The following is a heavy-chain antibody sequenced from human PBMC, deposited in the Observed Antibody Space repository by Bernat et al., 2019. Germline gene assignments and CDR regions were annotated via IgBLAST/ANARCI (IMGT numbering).Heavy chain of an antibody. CDR3: ARDLRDIVVVVAVPDAFDI. D-gene: IGHD2-15*01. J-gene: IGHJ3*02. CDR2: ISSSSSYI. Sequence: EVQLVESGGGLVKPGGSLRLSCAASGFTFSSYSMNWVRQAPGKGLEWVSSISSSSSYIYYADSVKGRFTISRDKAKNSLYLQMNSLRAEDTAVYYCARDLRDIVVVVAVPDAFDIWGQGTMVTVSS. CDR1: GFTFSSYS. V-gene: IGHV3-21*01.